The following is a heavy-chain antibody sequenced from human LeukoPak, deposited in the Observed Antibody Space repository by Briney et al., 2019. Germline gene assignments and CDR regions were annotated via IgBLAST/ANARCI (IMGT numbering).Heavy chain of an antibody. Sequence: SETLSLTCAVYGGSFSGYSWSWIRQPPGKGLEWIGEINQSGSTNYNPSLKSLVTISVDTSKNQFSLKLSSVTAADTAVYYCARLSLQYYYYMDVWGKGTTVTVSS. D-gene: IGHD2/OR15-2a*01. CDR2: INQSGST. CDR1: GGSFSGYS. V-gene: IGHV4-34*01. J-gene: IGHJ6*03. CDR3: ARLSLQYYYYMDV.